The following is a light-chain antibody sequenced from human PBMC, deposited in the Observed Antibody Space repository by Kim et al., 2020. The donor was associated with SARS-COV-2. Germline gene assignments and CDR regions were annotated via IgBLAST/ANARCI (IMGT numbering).Light chain of an antibody. V-gene: IGKV1-27*01. J-gene: IGKJ1*01. Sequence: DIQMTQSPSSLSASVGDRVTITCRASRDINNYLAWYQQKPGKVPKVLIYSASALRSGVPSRFSGSGSGTDFTLTISSLQPEDVATYYCQNYDGAPWTFGQGTRVEI. CDR2: SAS. CDR3: QNYDGAPWT. CDR1: RDINNY.